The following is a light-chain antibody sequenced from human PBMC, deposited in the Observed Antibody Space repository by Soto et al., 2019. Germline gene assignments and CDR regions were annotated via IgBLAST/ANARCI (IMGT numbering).Light chain of an antibody. CDR1: QTIRKD. Sequence: DIQMTQSPSPLSATVGDRVTITGRASQTIRKDLNWYQQKPGEAPKLLIYAASRLQSGVPSRFSGSVAGTDFTLTIDPLHAEDIARYYCQQSYSTPRFGGGTKVEIK. V-gene: IGKV1-39*01. J-gene: IGKJ4*02. CDR3: QQSYSTPR. CDR2: AAS.